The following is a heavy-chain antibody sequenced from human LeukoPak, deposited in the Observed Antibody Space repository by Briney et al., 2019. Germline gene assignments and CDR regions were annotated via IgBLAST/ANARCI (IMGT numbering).Heavy chain of an antibody. CDR2: IYHSGST. J-gene: IGHJ4*02. Sequence: SETLSLTCTVSGYSISSGYYWGWIRQPPGKGLEWIGSIYHSGSTYYNPSLKSRVTISVDTSKNHFSLKLSSVTAADTAVYYCARATTTGDYFDYWGQGTLVTVSS. D-gene: IGHD2-8*02. CDR3: ARATTTGDYFDY. CDR1: GYSISSGYY. V-gene: IGHV4-38-2*02.